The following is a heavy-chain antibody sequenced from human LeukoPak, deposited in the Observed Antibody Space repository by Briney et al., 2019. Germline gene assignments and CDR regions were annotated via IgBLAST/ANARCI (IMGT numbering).Heavy chain of an antibody. CDR1: GYSFTSYW. V-gene: IGHV5-51*01. CDR3: ARSGAMVRGVINWFDP. Sequence: GESLQISCQGSGYSFTSYWIGWVRQMPGKGLEWMGIIYPGDSDTRYSPSFQGQVTISADKSISTAYLQWSSLKASDTAMYYCARSGAMVRGVINWFDPWGRGTLVTVSS. CDR2: IYPGDSDT. D-gene: IGHD3-10*01. J-gene: IGHJ5*02.